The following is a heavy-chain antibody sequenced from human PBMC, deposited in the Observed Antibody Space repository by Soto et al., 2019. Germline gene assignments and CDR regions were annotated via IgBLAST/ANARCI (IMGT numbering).Heavy chain of an antibody. J-gene: IGHJ3*02. CDR2: INPNSGGT. CDR1: GYTFTGYY. V-gene: IGHV1-2*04. D-gene: IGHD5-12*01. Sequence: GASVKVSCKASGYTFTGYYMHWVRQAPGQGLEWMGWINPNSGGTNYAQKFQGWVTMTRDTSISTAYMELSRLRSDDTAVYYCARVRRDGYNDAFDIWGQGTMVNVS. CDR3: ARVRRDGYNDAFDI.